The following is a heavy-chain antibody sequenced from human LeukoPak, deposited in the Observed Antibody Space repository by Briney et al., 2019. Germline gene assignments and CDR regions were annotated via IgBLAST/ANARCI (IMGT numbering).Heavy chain of an antibody. CDR3: ARASYSSGWHRLGYYYMDV. CDR1: GGSITNYY. V-gene: IGHV4-59*12. CDR2: IYYSGST. J-gene: IGHJ6*03. D-gene: IGHD6-19*01. Sequence: SETLSLTCAVSGGSITNYYWSWIRQPPGKGLEWIGYIYYSGSTNYNPSLKSRVTISVDTSTNQVSLQLNSVTPEDTAIYYCARASYSSGWHRLGYYYMDVWGKGTTVTISS.